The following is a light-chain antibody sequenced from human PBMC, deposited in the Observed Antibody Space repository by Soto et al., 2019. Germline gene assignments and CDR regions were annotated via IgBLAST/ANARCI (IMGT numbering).Light chain of an antibody. CDR2: RNN. J-gene: IGLJ2*01. Sequence: QSVLTQPPSASGTPGQRVTISCSGRSSNIGSNYVYWYQQLPGTAPKLLIYRNNQRPSGGPDRFSGSKSGNSASLAISGLRSEDEADYYCAAWDDSLSGVVFGGETKLTVL. CDR3: AAWDDSLSGVV. V-gene: IGLV1-47*01. CDR1: SSNIGSNY.